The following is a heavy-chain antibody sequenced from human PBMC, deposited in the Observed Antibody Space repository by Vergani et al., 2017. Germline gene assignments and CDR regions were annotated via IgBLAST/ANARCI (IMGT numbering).Heavy chain of an antibody. CDR2: ISSSSSYI. CDR1: GFTFSNAW. Sequence: EVQLVESGGGLVKPGGSLRLSCAASGFTFSNAWMSWVRQAPGKGLEWVSSISSSSSYIYYADSVKGRFTISRDNAKNSLYLQMNSLRAEDTAVYYCARISGTIFGVVGFDYWGQGTLVTVSS. J-gene: IGHJ4*02. D-gene: IGHD3-3*01. V-gene: IGHV3-21*01. CDR3: ARISGTIFGVVGFDY.